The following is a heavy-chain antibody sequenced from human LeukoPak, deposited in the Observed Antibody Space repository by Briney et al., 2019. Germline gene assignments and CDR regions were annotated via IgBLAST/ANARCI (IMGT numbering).Heavy chain of an antibody. CDR3: AKDLGGYSSGWSDAFDI. J-gene: IGHJ3*02. CDR1: GFTFSSYG. D-gene: IGHD6-19*01. V-gene: IGHV3-30*18. CDR2: IPYDGSNK. Sequence: GRSLRLSCAASGFTFSSYGVHWVRQAPGKGLEWVAVIPYDGSNKYYADSVKGRFTISRDNSKNTLYLQMNSLRAEDTAVYYCAKDLGGYSSGWSDAFDIWGQGTMVTVSS.